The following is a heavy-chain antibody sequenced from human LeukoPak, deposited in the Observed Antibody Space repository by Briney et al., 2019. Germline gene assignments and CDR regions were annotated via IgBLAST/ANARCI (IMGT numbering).Heavy chain of an antibody. J-gene: IGHJ3*02. V-gene: IGHV1-8*03. Sequence: ASVKVSCKASGYTFTSYDINWVRQATGQGLEWMGWMNPNSGNTGYAQKFQGRVTITRNTSISTAYMELSSLRSEDTAVYYCARDRRWVTHAFDIWGQGTMVTVSS. CDR3: ARDRRWVTHAFDI. CDR1: GYTFTSYD. D-gene: IGHD2-21*02. CDR2: MNPNSGNT.